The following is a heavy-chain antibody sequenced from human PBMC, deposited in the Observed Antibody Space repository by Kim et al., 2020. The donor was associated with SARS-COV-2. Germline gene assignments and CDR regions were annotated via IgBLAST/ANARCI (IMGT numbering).Heavy chain of an antibody. Sequence: GGSLRLSCSASGFTFSSYAMHWVRQAPGKGLEYVSAISSNGGSTYYADSVKGRFTISRDNSKNTLYLQMSSLRAEDTAVYYCVKEGYSGYDYYYYYGMDVWGQGTTVTVSS. D-gene: IGHD5-12*01. CDR3: VKEGYSGYDYYYYYGMDV. V-gene: IGHV3-64D*06. J-gene: IGHJ6*02. CDR1: GFTFSSYA. CDR2: ISSNGGST.